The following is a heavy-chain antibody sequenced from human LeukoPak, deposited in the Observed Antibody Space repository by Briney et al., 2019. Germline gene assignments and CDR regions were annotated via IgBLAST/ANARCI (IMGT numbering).Heavy chain of an antibody. Sequence: PGGSLRLSCAASAFSFSDYNMNWVRQAPGKGLEWVSSITSTGSYIYYADSVKGRFTISRDNAKNSLYLQMNSLRAEDTALYYCAKDLGMALDYWGQGTLVTVSS. CDR1: AFSFSDYN. CDR3: AKDLGMALDY. V-gene: IGHV3-21*04. D-gene: IGHD5-24*01. CDR2: ITSTGSYI. J-gene: IGHJ4*02.